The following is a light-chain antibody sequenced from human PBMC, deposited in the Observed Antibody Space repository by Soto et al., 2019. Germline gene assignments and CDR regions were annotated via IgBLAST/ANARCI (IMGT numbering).Light chain of an antibody. V-gene: IGLV2-14*01. CDR1: SNDVGGYNY. Sequence: QSALTQPASVSGSPGQSLTISCTGTSNDVGGYNYVSWFQHHPGKAPKLIIYQVNNRPSGVSNRFSGSKSGNTASLTISGLQAEDEVDYYCSSYSSSSTPYVFGTVTNVTVL. CDR3: SSYSSSSTPYV. CDR2: QVN. J-gene: IGLJ1*01.